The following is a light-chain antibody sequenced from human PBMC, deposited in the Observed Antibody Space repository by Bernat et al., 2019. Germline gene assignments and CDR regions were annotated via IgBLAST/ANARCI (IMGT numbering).Light chain of an antibody. CDR3: QKYHKWAAT. V-gene: IGKV3-15*01. Sequence: EIVMTQSPDTLSVSPGERVTLSCRASQAVSSNLAWFRQKPGQAPSLVIYDASTRATGIPARFSGSGSGTEFTLTISSLQAEDFAVYYCQKYHKWAATFGPGTKVDIK. CDR1: QAVSSN. J-gene: IGKJ3*01. CDR2: DAS.